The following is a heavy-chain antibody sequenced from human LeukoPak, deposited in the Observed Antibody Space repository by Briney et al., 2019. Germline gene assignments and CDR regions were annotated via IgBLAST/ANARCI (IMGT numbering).Heavy chain of an antibody. V-gene: IGHV3-23*01. J-gene: IGHJ4*02. Sequence: RGSLRLSCVASGFTFSNSAMSWVRQAPGKGLEWVSAISGGGGSTYYADSVKGRFTISRDNSKNTLYLQMNSLRAEDTAVYYCARDVRGGSWRDWGQGTLVTVSS. D-gene: IGHD2-15*01. CDR2: ISGGGGST. CDR1: GFTFSNSA. CDR3: ARDVRGGSWRD.